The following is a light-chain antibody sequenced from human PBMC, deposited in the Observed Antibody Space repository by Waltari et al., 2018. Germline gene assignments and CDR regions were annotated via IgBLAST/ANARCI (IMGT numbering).Light chain of an antibody. J-gene: IGKJ2*01. V-gene: IGKV1-5*03. CDR2: KAS. Sequence: CRARYACMNDLSWYQQKPGKAPNLLIYKASTLESGVPSRFSGSGSGTEFTLTISSLQPDDFATYYCQQYHSYSPYTFGQGTTLDIK. CDR3: QQYHSYSPYT. CDR1: YACMND.